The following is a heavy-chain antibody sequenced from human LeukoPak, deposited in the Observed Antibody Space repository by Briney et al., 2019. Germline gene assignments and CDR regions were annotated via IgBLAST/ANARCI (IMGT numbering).Heavy chain of an antibody. D-gene: IGHD1-26*01. CDR1: GGTFSSYA. J-gene: IGHJ4*02. CDR3: ARADSGSYYFDY. V-gene: IGHV1-69*13. Sequence: SVKVSCKASGGTFSSYAISWVRQAPGQGLEWMGGIIPIFGTANYAQKFQGRVTITADESTSTAYMGLSSLRSEDTAVYYCARADSGSYYFDYWGQGTLVTVSS. CDR2: IIPIFGTA.